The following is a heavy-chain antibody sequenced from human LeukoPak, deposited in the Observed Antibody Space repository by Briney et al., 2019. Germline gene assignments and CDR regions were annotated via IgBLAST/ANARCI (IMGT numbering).Heavy chain of an antibody. CDR1: GFTFSSYS. J-gene: IGHJ6*02. CDR3: AGDDSEWSKGIAAAGDYYGMDV. V-gene: IGHV3-21*01. D-gene: IGHD6-13*01. CDR2: ISSSSSYI. Sequence: PGGSLRLSCAASGFTFSSYSMNWVRQAPGKGLEWVSSISSSSSYIYYADSVKGRFTISRDNAKNSLYLQMNSLRAEDTAVYYCAGDDSEWSKGIAAAGDYYGMDVWGQGTTVTVSS.